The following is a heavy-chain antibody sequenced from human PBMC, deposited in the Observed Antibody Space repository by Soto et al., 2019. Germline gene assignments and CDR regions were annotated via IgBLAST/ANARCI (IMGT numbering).Heavy chain of an antibody. D-gene: IGHD2-8*02. J-gene: IGHJ3*02. CDR1: GFICSNYD. CDR3: AKATATGGGAFEI. CDR2: ILVAGSQ. Sequence: EVQMLESGGGLAQPGGSLRLSCAVSGFICSNYDMSWVRQAPGKGLAWVSTILVAGSQHYEDSVQGRFTISRDTSKNTVFLYMNSLTAGDTAVYYCAKATATGGGAFEIYGQGTMVTVSS. V-gene: IGHV3-23*01.